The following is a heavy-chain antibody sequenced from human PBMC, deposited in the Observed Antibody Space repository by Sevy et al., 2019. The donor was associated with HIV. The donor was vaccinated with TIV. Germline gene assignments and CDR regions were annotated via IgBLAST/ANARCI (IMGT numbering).Heavy chain of an antibody. CDR3: ATGRLAATYGY. V-gene: IGHV3-30*04. CDR2: VSFDSSVK. D-gene: IGHD2-15*01. CDR1: GLNFNIYP. J-gene: IGHJ4*02. Sequence: GGSLRLSCAVSGLNFNIYPMNWVRQAPGKGLEWVAVVSFDSSVKSYADSVKGRFTISRGNSKNTLFLQMDNLRHEDTAFYYCATGRLAATYGYWGQGSLVTVSS.